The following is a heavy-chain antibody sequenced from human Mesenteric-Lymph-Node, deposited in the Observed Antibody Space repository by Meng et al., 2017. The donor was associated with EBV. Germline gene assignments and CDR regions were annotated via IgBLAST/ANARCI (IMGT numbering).Heavy chain of an antibody. D-gene: IGHD3/OR15-3a*01. CDR1: GTSISLIDYF. CDR2: IYYSGTT. J-gene: IGHJ4*02. CDR3: AREDGTDYYWPFFDY. V-gene: IGHV4-39*01. Sequence: HSEPPFSPSPALGTSISLIDYFLGWSRQSPGKGRALMRSIYYSGTTYHHSSPKTRFTISVETSENQFSLSVTSVTAADSAIYSCAREDGTDYYWPFFDYWGQGSLVTVSS.